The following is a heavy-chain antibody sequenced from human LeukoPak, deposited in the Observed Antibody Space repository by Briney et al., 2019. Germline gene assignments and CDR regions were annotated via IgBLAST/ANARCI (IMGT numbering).Heavy chain of an antibody. CDR3: ARDRKVLTGSFDY. D-gene: IGHD3-9*01. V-gene: IGHV1-2*02. J-gene: IGHJ4*02. CDR2: INPNSGNT. Sequence: ASVNVSCKASGYTFTDYYMYWVRQAPGQGREWMGWINPNSGNTNYAQKFQGRVTMTRDTSISTASMELSRLTSDDTAVYYCARDRKVLTGSFDYWGQGTLVTVSS. CDR1: GYTFTDYY.